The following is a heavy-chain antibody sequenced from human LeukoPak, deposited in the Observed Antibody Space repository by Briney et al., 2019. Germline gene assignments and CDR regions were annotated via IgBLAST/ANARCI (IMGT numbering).Heavy chain of an antibody. CDR1: GFTFSSYS. CDR3: AKDAGIAAAGSQGPSFDY. Sequence: GGSLRLSCAASGFTFSSYSMNWVRQAPGKGLEWVPYISSSSSTIYYADSVKGRFTISRDNAKNSLYLQLNSLRAEDTAVYYCAKDAGIAAAGSQGPSFDYWGQGTLVTVSS. J-gene: IGHJ4*02. D-gene: IGHD6-13*01. V-gene: IGHV3-48*01. CDR2: ISSSSSTI.